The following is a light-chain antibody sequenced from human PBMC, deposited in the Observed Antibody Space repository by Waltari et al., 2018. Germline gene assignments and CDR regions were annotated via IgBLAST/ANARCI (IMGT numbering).Light chain of an antibody. CDR2: DAS. V-gene: IGKV1-33*01. CDR1: QDISNY. J-gene: IGKJ2*01. CDR3: QQTSSTPPYT. Sequence: DIQMTQSPSSLSASVGDRVTITCQASQDISNYLNWYQQKPGKAPKLLIYDASNLETGVPSRFSGSGSGTDFTFTISSLQPEDIATYYCQQTSSTPPYTFGQGTKLEIK.